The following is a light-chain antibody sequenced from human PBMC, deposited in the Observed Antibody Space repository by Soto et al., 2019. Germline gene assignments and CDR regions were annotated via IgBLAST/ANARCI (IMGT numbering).Light chain of an antibody. J-gene: IGKJ1*01. Sequence: EIVMTHSPATLSVSQGERATLSCRASQSVSNNLAWYQHRPGQAPRLLIYQTSIRAAGIPARFSASGTGTDFTLTISDVQPEDFAVYYCHQRQSWPRTFGQGTKVDI. V-gene: IGKV3D-15*03. CDR3: HQRQSWPRT. CDR2: QTS. CDR1: QSVSNN.